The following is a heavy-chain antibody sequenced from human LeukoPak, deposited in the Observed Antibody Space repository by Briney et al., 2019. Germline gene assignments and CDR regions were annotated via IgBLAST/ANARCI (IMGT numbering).Heavy chain of an antibody. CDR3: ARVLHLRNWFGP. Sequence: SETLSLTCTVSGGSISSYYWSWIRQPPGKGLEWIGYIYYSGSTNYNPSLKSRVTISVDTSKNQFSLKLSSVTAADTAVYYCARVLHLRNWFGPWGQGTLVTVSS. CDR2: IYYSGST. J-gene: IGHJ5*02. V-gene: IGHV4-59*01. CDR1: GGSISSYY.